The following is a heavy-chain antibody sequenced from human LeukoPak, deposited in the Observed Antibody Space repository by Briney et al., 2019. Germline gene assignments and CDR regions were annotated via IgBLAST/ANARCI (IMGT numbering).Heavy chain of an antibody. Sequence: GGSLRLSCAASGFTFSSYAMSWVRQASGKGLEWVSAISGGGGSTYYADSVKGRFTISRDNSKNTLYLQMNSLRAEDTAVYYCAKTVYGDSFFFDYWGQGTLVTVSS. CDR1: GFTFSSYA. CDR2: ISGGGGST. J-gene: IGHJ4*02. V-gene: IGHV3-23*01. CDR3: AKTVYGDSFFFDY. D-gene: IGHD4-17*01.